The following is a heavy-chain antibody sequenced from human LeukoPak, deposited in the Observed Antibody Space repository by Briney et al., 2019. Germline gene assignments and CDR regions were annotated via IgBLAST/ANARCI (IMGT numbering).Heavy chain of an antibody. CDR3: ARSSGWDFDY. V-gene: IGHV6-1*01. CDR2: TYHRSKWYD. CDR1: GESVSSNSAA. Sequence: SQTLSLTCAISGESVSSNSAAWSWIRQSPSRGHEWLGRTYHRSKWYDDYAVSVKSRITINPDTSKNQFSLQLNSVTPEDTAVYYCARSSGWDFDYWGQGTPVTVSS. J-gene: IGHJ4*02. D-gene: IGHD6-19*01.